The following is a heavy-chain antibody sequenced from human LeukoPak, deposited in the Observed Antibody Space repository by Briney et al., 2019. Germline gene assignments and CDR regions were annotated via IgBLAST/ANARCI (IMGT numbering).Heavy chain of an antibody. D-gene: IGHD3-10*01. CDR3: ARRTHYYGSGIKLDY. CDR1: GGSISSSSYY. Sequence: SETLSLTCTVSGGSISSSSYYWGWIRQPPGKGLEWIGEINHSGSTNYNPSLKSRVTISVDTSKNQFSLKLSSVTAADTAVYYCARRTHYYGSGIKLDYWGQGTLVTVSS. CDR2: INHSGST. V-gene: IGHV4-39*07. J-gene: IGHJ4*02.